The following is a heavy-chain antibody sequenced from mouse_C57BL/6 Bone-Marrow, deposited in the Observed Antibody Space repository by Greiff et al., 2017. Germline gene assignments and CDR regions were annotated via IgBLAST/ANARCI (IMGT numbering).Heavy chain of an antibody. D-gene: IGHD3-2*02. Sequence: LVEPGASVKIPCKASGYTFTDYNMDWVKQSHGKSIEWIGDINPNNGGTNYNQKFKGKATLTVDKYSSTAYMELRSLTSEDTAVYYCARDSSGYLFAYWGQGTLVTVSA. J-gene: IGHJ3*01. CDR1: GYTFTDYN. V-gene: IGHV1-18*01. CDR2: INPNNGGT. CDR3: ARDSSGYLFAY.